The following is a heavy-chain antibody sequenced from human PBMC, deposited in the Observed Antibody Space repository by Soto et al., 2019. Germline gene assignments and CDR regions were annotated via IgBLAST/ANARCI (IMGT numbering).Heavy chain of an antibody. V-gene: IGHV4-30-2*01. J-gene: IGHJ4*02. CDR2: IYHSGST. D-gene: IGHD3-10*01. Sequence: SETLSVTWGVSGGSISSGGYCWSWIRQPPGKGLEWIGYIYHSGSTYYNPSLKSRVTISVDRSKNQFSLKLSSVTAADTAVYYCARATMVRGVLTKLDYWGQGTLVTVSS. CDR3: ARATMVRGVLTKLDY. CDR1: GGSISSGGYC.